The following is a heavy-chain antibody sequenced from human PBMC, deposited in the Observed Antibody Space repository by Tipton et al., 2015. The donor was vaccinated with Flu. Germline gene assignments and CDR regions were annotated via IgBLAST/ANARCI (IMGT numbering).Heavy chain of an antibody. CDR1: GYTFTSYN. CDR3: ARDKGGGTYTFDV. Sequence: QVQLVQSGAEVKKPGASVKVSCKASGYTFTSYNIHCVRQAPGQGLEWMGIIYPAGGGVSYAQKFQGRVIMTRDKSTATIYMELSSLRTEDTAMYYCARDKGGGTYTFDVWGQGTMVILSS. D-gene: IGHD1/OR15-1a*01. J-gene: IGHJ3*01. CDR2: IYPAGGGV. V-gene: IGHV1-46*01.